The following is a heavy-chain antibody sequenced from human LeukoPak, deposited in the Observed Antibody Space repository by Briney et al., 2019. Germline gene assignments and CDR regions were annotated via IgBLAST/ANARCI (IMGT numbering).Heavy chain of an antibody. J-gene: IGHJ4*02. V-gene: IGHV4-34*01. Sequence: PAETLSLTCAVYGGSFSGYSWSWIRQPPGKGLEWVGEINHSGSTNYNPALKSRVTISVDTSKNQFSLKLSSVTAADTAVYYCARRWLVRRLFDYWGQGALVTVSS. D-gene: IGHD6-19*01. CDR2: INHSGST. CDR3: ARRWLVRRLFDY. CDR1: GGSFSGYS.